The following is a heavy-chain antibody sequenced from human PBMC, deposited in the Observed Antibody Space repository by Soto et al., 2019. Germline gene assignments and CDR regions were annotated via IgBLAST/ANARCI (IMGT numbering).Heavy chain of an antibody. CDR1: GDTFNIYT. J-gene: IGHJ4*02. CDR3: ATNGSSVVLDS. V-gene: IGHV1-69*13. Sequence: VASVKVSCKASGDTFNIYTFNWVRQAPGQGLEWMGGIFAMFGSPHNAEKFQHRLTITADDSTTTVYMELSDPRSEDTAVYYCATNGSSVVLDSWGQGTLVTVSS. D-gene: IGHD3-10*01. CDR2: IFAMFGSP.